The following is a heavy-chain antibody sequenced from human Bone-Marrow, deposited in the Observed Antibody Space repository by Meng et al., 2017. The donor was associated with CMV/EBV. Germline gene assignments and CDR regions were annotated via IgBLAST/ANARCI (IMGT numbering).Heavy chain of an antibody. J-gene: IGHJ6*02. D-gene: IGHD3-9*01. V-gene: IGHV1-18*01. CDR3: ATPFGWLSPPSDHYYGMEV. CDR2: ISTYNGNT. CDR1: GYTFNTYG. Sequence: ASVKVSCKASGYTFNTYGIDWVRQAPGQGLEWMGWISTYNGNTKFAQKFQGRVTMTTDTSTSTAYMELSSLRSEDTAVYYCATPFGWLSPPSDHYYGMEVWGQGTMVHVSS.